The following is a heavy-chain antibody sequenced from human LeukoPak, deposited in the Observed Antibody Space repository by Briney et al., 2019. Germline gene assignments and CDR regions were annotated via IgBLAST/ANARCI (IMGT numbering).Heavy chain of an antibody. CDR1: GFIFDDYG. D-gene: IGHD5-24*01. CDR3: AKDKVGYNDY. J-gene: IGHJ4*02. V-gene: IGHV3-43*02. CDR2: ISGDGGST. Sequence: GGSLRLSCAASGFIFDDYGMHWVGQAPGKGLEWVSLISGDGGSTYYADSVRGRFTISRDNSKNSLYLQMNSLRPEDTALYYCAKDKVGYNDYWGQGTLVTVSS.